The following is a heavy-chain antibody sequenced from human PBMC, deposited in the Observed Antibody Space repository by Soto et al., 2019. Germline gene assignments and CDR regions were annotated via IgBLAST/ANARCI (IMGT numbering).Heavy chain of an antibody. Sequence: PSEPLSLTCSASGGTIGDYSRNWIRHPPGQGLEWIGYIFYRGETKYNPSPSLCTRGTISTDTANSQVPLTLPSVTAADTAVNYWARRSNSLFEGSTDWGQGNLVTVAS. CDR1: GGTIGDYS. CDR2: IFYRGET. CDR3: ARRSNSLFEGSTD. V-gene: IGHV4-59*13. J-gene: IGHJ4*02. D-gene: IGHD1-1*01.